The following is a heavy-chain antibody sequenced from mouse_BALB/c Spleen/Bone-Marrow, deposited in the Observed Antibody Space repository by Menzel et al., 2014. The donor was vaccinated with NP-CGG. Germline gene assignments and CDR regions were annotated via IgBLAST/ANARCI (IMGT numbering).Heavy chain of an antibody. CDR2: IRSKAINHAS. D-gene: IGHD4-1*01. J-gene: IGHJ4*01. V-gene: IGHV6-6*01. CDR1: GFTFSDAW. CDR3: SRISGIGMYY. Sequence: EVMLVESGGGLVQPGGSVKLSCAASGFTFSDAWMDWVRQSPEKGLEWVAEIRSKAINHASYYAESVKGRFTISRDDSKSSVYLQMNSLRAEDTGIYYCSRISGIGMYYWDQRTSVTVSS.